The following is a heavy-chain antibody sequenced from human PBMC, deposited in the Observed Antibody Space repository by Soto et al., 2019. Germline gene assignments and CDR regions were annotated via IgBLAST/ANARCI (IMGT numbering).Heavy chain of an antibody. Sequence: QVQLQESGPGLVKPSQTLCLTCSVCGDSISSGGYYWSWIRQHPGKGLEWIGYIYYSGTTYYNPSLESRVSISADTSENQFSLKVKSVTVADTAVYYCASTYYTGDSGPYDYWGQRTLVTVSS. J-gene: IGHJ4*02. CDR1: GDSISSGGYY. V-gene: IGHV4-31*03. CDR2: IYYSGTT. CDR3: ASTYYTGDSGPYDY. D-gene: IGHD1-26*01.